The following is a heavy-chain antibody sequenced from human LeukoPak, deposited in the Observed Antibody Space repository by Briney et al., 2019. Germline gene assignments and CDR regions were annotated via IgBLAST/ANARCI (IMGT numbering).Heavy chain of an antibody. CDR3: AGDTYGMDV. CDR2: IYYSGST. J-gene: IGHJ6*02. Sequence: PSETLSLTCTVSGGSISSYYWSWIRQPPGKGLEWIGYIYYSGSTNYNPSLKSRVTISVDTSKNQFSLKLSSVTAADTAAYYCAGDTYGMDVWGQGTTVTVSS. V-gene: IGHV4-59*12. CDR1: GGSISSYY.